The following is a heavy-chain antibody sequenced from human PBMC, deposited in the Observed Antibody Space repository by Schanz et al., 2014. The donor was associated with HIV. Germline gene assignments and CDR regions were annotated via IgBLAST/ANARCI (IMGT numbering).Heavy chain of an antibody. Sequence: EVQLVESGGGLVQPGTSLRLSCAVSGFNFDDFAMHWVRQAPGKGLEWVSSISESGGRTYYADSVNGRFTISRDNSKNTLYLQMTTLRIDDTAVYYCAKPEYDSRGNSQSHFDYWGQGTLVTVSS. CDR3: AKPEYDSRGNSQSHFDY. CDR2: ISESGGRT. V-gene: IGHV3-23*04. D-gene: IGHD3-22*01. J-gene: IGHJ4*02. CDR1: GFNFDDFA.